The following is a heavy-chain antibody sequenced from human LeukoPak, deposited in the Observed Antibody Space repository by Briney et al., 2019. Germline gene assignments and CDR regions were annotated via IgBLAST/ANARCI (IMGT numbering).Heavy chain of an antibody. CDR2: INSDDSST. CDR3: ARGYYGSGSYYTLDY. J-gene: IGHJ4*02. Sequence: AGSLRLYCAASGFTFSSYWMHWVRQAPGKGLVWVSRINSDDSSTTYADSVKGRFTISRDNAKNTLYLQMNSLRAEDTAVYYCARGYYGSGSYYTLDYWGQGTLVTVSS. V-gene: IGHV3-74*01. CDR1: GFTFSSYW. D-gene: IGHD3-10*01.